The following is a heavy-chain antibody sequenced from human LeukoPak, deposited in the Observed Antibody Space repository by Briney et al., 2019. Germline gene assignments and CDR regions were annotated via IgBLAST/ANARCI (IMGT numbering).Heavy chain of an antibody. D-gene: IGHD4-11*01. CDR3: ARTTADYSDYFFLDY. CDR1: GFTVSSNY. CDR2: IYSGGST. Sequence: GGSLRLSCAASGFTVSSNYMSWVRQASGKGLEWVAVIYSGGSTYYADSVKGRFTISRDNSENTLYLQMNSLRAEDTAVYYCARTTADYSDYFFLDYWGQGTLVTVSS. J-gene: IGHJ4*02. V-gene: IGHV3-53*01.